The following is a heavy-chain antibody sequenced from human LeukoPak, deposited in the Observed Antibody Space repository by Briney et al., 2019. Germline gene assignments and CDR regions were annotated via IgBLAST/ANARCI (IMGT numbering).Heavy chain of an antibody. Sequence: ASVKVSCKASGGTFSSYAISWVRQAPGQGLEWMGRIIPILGIANYAQKFQGRVTITADKSTSTAYMELSSLRSEDTAVYYCARDRGAADESTTVRFDPWGQGTLVTVSS. D-gene: IGHD6-13*01. CDR2: IIPILGIA. CDR3: ARDRGAADESTTVRFDP. CDR1: GGTFSSYA. V-gene: IGHV1-69*04. J-gene: IGHJ5*02.